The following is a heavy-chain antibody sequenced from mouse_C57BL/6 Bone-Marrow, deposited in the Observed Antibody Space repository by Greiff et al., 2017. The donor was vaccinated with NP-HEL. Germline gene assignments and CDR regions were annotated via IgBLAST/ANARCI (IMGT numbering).Heavy chain of an antibody. D-gene: IGHD1-1*01. CDR2: INPNNGGT. CDR1: GYTFTDYY. V-gene: IGHV1-26*01. J-gene: IGHJ1*03. Sequence: VQLQQSGPELVKPGASVKISCKASGYTFTDYYMNWVKQSHGKSLEWIGDINPNNGGTSYNQKFKGKATLTVDKSSSTAYMELRSLTSEDSAVYYCASPHYYGSSYWYFDVWGTGTTVTVSS. CDR3: ASPHYYGSSYWYFDV.